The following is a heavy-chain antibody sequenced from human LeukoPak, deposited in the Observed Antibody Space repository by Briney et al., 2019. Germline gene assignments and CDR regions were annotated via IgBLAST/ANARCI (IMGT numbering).Heavy chain of an antibody. D-gene: IGHD6-19*01. CDR1: GGAISNYY. CDR2: IFYSGRT. V-gene: IGHV4-59*08. CDR3: ARPLYNSGWDAFDI. Sequence: PSETLSLTFTVSGGAISNYYWSWIRQPPGKGLEGIAYIFYSGRTNYNPSLKSRVTISVDTSNNQFSLKLSSVTAADTAVYYCARPLYNSGWDAFDIWGQGTMVTVSS. J-gene: IGHJ3*02.